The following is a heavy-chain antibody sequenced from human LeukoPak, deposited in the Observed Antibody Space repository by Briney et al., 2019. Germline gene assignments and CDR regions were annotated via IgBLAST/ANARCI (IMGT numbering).Heavy chain of an antibody. CDR3: ARGPMTTVIRFDY. Sequence: GESLKISCKGSGYSFTSYWIGWVRQMPWKGLEWMGIIYPGDSDTRYSPSFQGQVTISADKAISTAYLQWSSLKASDTAMYYCARGPMTTVIRFDYWGQGTLVTVSS. J-gene: IGHJ4*02. V-gene: IGHV5-51*01. CDR2: IYPGDSDT. CDR1: GYSFTSYW. D-gene: IGHD4-17*01.